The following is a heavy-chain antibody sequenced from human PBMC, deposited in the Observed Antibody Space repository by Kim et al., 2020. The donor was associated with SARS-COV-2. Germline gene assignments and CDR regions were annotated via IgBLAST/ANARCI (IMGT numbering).Heavy chain of an antibody. D-gene: IGHD3-3*01. J-gene: IGHJ6*02. Sequence: GGSLRLSCAASGFTFSSYEMNWVRQAPGKGLEWVSYISSSGSTIYYADSVKGRFTISRDNAKNSLYLQMNSLRAEDTAVYYCARERYDFWSGYGNYGMDVWGQGTTVTVSS. CDR1: GFTFSSYE. V-gene: IGHV3-48*03. CDR3: ARERYDFWSGYGNYGMDV. CDR2: ISSSGSTI.